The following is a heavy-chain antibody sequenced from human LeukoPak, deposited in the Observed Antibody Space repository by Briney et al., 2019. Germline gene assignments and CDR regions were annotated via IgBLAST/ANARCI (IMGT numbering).Heavy chain of an antibody. Sequence: HPGGSLRLSCAASGFNFSIYWMSWVRQAPGKGLEWVANISQDGSQKYYVDSVKGRFTISRDNAKNSFFLQMSSLRAEDTSVYYCVAGDWVARDSFDLWGRGTMVTVSS. V-gene: IGHV3-7*01. D-gene: IGHD2-21*02. J-gene: IGHJ3*01. CDR3: VAGDWVARDSFDL. CDR2: ISQDGSQK. CDR1: GFNFSIYW.